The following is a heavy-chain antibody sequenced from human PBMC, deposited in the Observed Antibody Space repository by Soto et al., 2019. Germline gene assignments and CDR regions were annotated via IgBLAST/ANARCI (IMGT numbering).Heavy chain of an antibody. D-gene: IGHD6-19*01. V-gene: IGHV4-39*01. CDR1: GGSISSSSYY. J-gene: IGHJ3*02. CDR2: IYYSGST. Sequence: QLQLQESGPGLVKPSETLSLTCTVSGGSISSSSYYWGWIRQPPGKGLGWIGSIYYSGSTYYNPSLKSRVTISVDTSKNQFSLKLSSVTAADTAVYYCARSSSARLAPALDIWGQGTMVTVSS. CDR3: ARSSSARLAPALDI.